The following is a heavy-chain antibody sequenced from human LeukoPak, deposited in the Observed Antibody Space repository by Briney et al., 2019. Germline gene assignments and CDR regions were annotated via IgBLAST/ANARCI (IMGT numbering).Heavy chain of an antibody. Sequence: GASVKVSCKASGYTFTGYYMHWVRQAPGQGLEWMGWINPNSGGTNYAQKFQGRVTMTRDTSISTAYMELSRLRSDDTAVYYRARSYYDILTGYKDYYYYMDVWGKGTTVTVSS. D-gene: IGHD3-9*01. J-gene: IGHJ6*03. V-gene: IGHV1-2*02. CDR3: ARSYYDILTGYKDYYYYMDV. CDR2: INPNSGGT. CDR1: GYTFTGYY.